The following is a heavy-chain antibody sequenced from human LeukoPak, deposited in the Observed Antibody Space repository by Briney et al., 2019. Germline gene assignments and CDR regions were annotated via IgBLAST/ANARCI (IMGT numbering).Heavy chain of an antibody. CDR3: ARVVVRDANNYKDY. J-gene: IGHJ4*02. D-gene: IGHD5-24*01. Sequence: ASVKVSCKASGYTFTGYYMHWVRQAPGQGLEWMGWIHPNSGGTNYAQKFQGRVTMTRDTSISTAYLDLSRLRSDDTAVYYCARVVVRDANNYKDYWGQGTLVTVSS. V-gene: IGHV1-2*02. CDR1: GYTFTGYY. CDR2: IHPNSGGT.